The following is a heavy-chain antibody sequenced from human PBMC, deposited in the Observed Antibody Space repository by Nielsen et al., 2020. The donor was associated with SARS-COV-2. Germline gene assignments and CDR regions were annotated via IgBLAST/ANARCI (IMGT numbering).Heavy chain of an antibody. CDR1: GYTFSTYC. J-gene: IGHJ4*02. D-gene: IGHD1-14*01. CDR2: IRVHSGDA. CDR3: AREGFGGGTTDY. Sequence: ASVKVSCKASGYTFSTYCITWVRQAPGQGLEWMGWIRVHSGDANYAQNLQGRVTMTTDTSTNTAYMELRGLTSDDTAVYYCAREGFGGGTTDYWGQGTLVTVSS. V-gene: IGHV1-18*01.